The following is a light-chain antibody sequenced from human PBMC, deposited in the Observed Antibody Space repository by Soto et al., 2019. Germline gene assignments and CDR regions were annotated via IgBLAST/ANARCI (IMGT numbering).Light chain of an antibody. J-gene: IGKJ1*01. CDR2: GAS. Sequence: EIVLTHSPGTLSLSPGERATLSCRASQSVSSSYLAWYQQKPGQAPRLLIYGASSRATGIPDRFSGNGSGTDFTLTISRLEPEDFAVYYCQQYGSSLWTFGQGTKV. V-gene: IGKV3-20*01. CDR3: QQYGSSLWT. CDR1: QSVSSSY.